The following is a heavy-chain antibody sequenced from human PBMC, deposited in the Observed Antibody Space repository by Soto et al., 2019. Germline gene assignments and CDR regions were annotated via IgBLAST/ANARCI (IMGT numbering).Heavy chain of an antibody. J-gene: IGHJ6*02. D-gene: IGHD2-21*02. CDR3: ARDRAYCGGDCYLWGMDV. Sequence: ASVKVSCKASGYTFTSYYMHWVRQAPGQGLEWMGIINPSGGSTSYAQKFQGRVTMTRDTSTSTVYMELSSLRSEDTAVYYCARDRAYCGGDCYLWGMDVWGQGTTVTVSS. CDR1: GYTFTSYY. CDR2: INPSGGST. V-gene: IGHV1-46*01.